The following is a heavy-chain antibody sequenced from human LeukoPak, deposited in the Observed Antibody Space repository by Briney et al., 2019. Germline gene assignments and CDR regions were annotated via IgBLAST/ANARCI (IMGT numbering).Heavy chain of an antibody. CDR2: FYYSGTAYYAGTT. CDR3: AGSDWFFDL. CDR1: GGSISSSSYY. Sequence: SETLSLTCTVSGGSISSSSYYWGWIRQPPGKGLEWIGSFYYSGTAYYAGTTYYNPSLKSRVTISIDTSRNQFSLRLTSVTAADTAIYFCAGSDWFFDLWGRGTLVTVSS. J-gene: IGHJ2*01. V-gene: IGHV4-61*05.